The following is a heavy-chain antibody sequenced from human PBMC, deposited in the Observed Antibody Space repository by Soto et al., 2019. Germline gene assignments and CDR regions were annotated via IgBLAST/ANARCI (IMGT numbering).Heavy chain of an antibody. J-gene: IGHJ4*02. V-gene: IGHV3-23*01. CDR3: ARRTWRGRADY. Sequence: EVQLLASGGGLVQPGGSLRLSCVASGFPFSSYAMSWVRQAPGKGLEWVSGIGGSGGDTFYADSVQGRFTVSRDNGENTLYLQLNCLRVDDSAIYYCARRTWRGRADYWGQGILVTVSS. D-gene: IGHD3-3*01. CDR1: GFPFSSYA. CDR2: IGGSGGDT.